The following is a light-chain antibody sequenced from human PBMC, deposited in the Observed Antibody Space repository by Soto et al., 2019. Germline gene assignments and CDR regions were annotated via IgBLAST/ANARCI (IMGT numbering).Light chain of an antibody. CDR2: GVS. Sequence: EIVLTQSPGTLSLSPGERATLSCRASQSVGSTYLAWYQQKHGQAPKLLIYGVSSRATGIPDRFSGSGSVTDFTLTISRLEPEDFAVYYCQQYGTSPLTFGPGTKVDI. CDR3: QQYGTSPLT. J-gene: IGKJ3*01. V-gene: IGKV3-20*01. CDR1: QSVGSTY.